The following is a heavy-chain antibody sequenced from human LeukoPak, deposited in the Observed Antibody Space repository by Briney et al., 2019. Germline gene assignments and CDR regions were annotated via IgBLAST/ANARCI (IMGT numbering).Heavy chain of an antibody. J-gene: IGHJ3*02. V-gene: IGHV4-59*01. CDR3: ARVANWYSGAFDI. CDR2: IYYSGST. D-gene: IGHD1-7*01. CDR1: GGSISSYY. Sequence: SETLSLTCTVSGGSISSYYWSWIRQPPGKGLEWIGYIYYSGSTNYNPSLKSRVTISVDTSKNQFSLKLSSVTAADTAVYYCARVANWYSGAFDIWGQGTMVTVSS.